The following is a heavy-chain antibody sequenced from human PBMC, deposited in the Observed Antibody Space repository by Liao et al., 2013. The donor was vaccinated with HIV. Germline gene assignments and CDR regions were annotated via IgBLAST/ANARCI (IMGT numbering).Heavy chain of an antibody. V-gene: IGHV4-59*12. Sequence: QVQLQESGPGLVKPSETLSLTCTVSGGSISSYYWSWIRQPAGKGLEWIGHVAYGGNTHHYSPSLNNRVTISVDTSTNEFSLKLTSVTAADTAMYFCAREPDYWGQGILVSVSS. J-gene: IGHJ4*02. CDR3: AREPDY. CDR1: GGSISSYY. CDR2: VAYGGNTH.